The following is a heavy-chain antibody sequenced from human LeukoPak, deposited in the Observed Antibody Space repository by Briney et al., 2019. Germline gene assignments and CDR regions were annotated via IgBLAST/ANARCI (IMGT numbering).Heavy chain of an antibody. CDR1: GFTFSSYG. CDR2: ISGSGGST. D-gene: IGHD3-10*01. CDR3: AKDEVLWFGELPQPYYFDY. J-gene: IGHJ4*02. Sequence: GGSLRLSCAASGFTFSSYGMSWVRQAPGKGLEWISAISGSGGSTYYADSVKGRFTISRDNSKNTLYLQMNSLRAEDTAVYYCAKDEVLWFGELPQPYYFDYWGQGTLVTVSP. V-gene: IGHV3-23*01.